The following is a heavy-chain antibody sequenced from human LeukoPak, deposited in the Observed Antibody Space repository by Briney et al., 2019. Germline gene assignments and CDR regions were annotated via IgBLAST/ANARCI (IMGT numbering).Heavy chain of an antibody. V-gene: IGHV3-48*04. D-gene: IGHD4-17*01. CDR1: GFTFSSYS. CDR2: ISSSGSTI. CDR3: AGEGYGYYEGDY. Sequence: GGSLRLSCAASGFTFSSYSMNWVRQAPGKGLEWVSYISSSGSTIYYADSVKGRFTISRDNAKNSLYLQMNSLRAEDTAVYYCAGEGYGYYEGDYWGQGTLVTVSS. J-gene: IGHJ4*02.